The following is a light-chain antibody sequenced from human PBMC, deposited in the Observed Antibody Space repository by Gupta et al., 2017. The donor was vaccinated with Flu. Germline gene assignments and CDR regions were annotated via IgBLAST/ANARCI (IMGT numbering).Light chain of an antibody. Sequence: DMWMTRSPLYLPLAPGEPAPISCRSSQGILHSNGYNYLGWYLQTPGQSPQLLISLGSNRASGVPDRFSGSGLGTDFTLKISRVEAEDVGVYYGRQDLQTPSTFGQGTKVEIK. CDR2: LGS. CDR3: RQDLQTPST. J-gene: IGKJ1*01. V-gene: IGKV2-28*01. CDR1: QGILHSNGYNY.